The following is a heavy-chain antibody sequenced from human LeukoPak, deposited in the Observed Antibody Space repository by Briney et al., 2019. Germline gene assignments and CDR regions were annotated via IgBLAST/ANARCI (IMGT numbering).Heavy chain of an antibody. Sequence: PSETLSLTCTVSGDSISSYYWGWIRQPAGKGLEWIGRIYASGSTNYNPSLKSRVTMSLDTSKNQFSLNLSSVTAADTAVYYCARKALPGNWFDPWGQGTLVTVSS. CDR1: GDSISSYY. CDR2: IYASGST. CDR3: ARKALPGNWFDP. J-gene: IGHJ5*02. V-gene: IGHV4-4*07.